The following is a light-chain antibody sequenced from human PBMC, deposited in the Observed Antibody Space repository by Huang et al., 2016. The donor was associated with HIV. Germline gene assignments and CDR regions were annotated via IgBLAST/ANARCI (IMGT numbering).Light chain of an antibody. CDR3: QQRSNWPLCT. Sequence: EIVLTQSPATLSLSPGERATLSCRASQIVSSYLAWYQQKPGQAPRLLIYDASNRATGIPARFRGSGSETDFALTISSLAPEDFAVYYCQQRSNWPLCTFGQGTKLEIK. CDR2: DAS. CDR1: QIVSSY. V-gene: IGKV3-11*01. J-gene: IGKJ2*02.